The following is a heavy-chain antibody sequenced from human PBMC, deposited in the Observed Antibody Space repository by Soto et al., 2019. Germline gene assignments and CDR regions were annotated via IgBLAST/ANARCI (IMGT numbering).Heavy chain of an antibody. V-gene: IGHV3-13*01. D-gene: IGHD2-15*01. CDR3: ARRRGMGGTCPGIGFDS. CDR1: GFSFSTTD. Sequence: GGSLRLSCVASGFSFSTTDMHWVRQATGKGLEWVSGFGRVGDTYYSDSAKGRFTVSRDDAKNSLYLQMNTLRAGDTAVYYCARRRGMGGTCPGIGFDSWGQGILVTVSS. J-gene: IGHJ4*02. CDR2: FGRVGDT.